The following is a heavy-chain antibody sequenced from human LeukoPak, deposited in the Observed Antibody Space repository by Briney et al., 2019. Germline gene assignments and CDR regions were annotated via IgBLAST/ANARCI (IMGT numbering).Heavy chain of an antibody. CDR3: AKAGEGPYSSGWWRKNWFDP. J-gene: IGHJ5*02. CDR2: ISGSGGST. V-gene: IGHV3-23*01. D-gene: IGHD6-19*01. CDR1: GFTFSSYA. Sequence: GGSLRLSCAASGFTFSSYAMSWVRQAPVKGLEWVSAISGSGGSTYYADSVKGRFTISRDNSKNTLYLQMNSLRAEDTAVYYCAKAGEGPYSSGWWRKNWFDPWGQGTLVTVSS.